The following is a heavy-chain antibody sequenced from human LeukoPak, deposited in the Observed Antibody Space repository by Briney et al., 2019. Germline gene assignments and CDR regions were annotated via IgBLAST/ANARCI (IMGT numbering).Heavy chain of an antibody. J-gene: IGHJ6*03. CDR1: GGSINNYY. V-gene: IGHV4-59*12. D-gene: IGHD3-22*01. CDR2: IYYTGST. Sequence: SETLSLTCTVSGGSINNYYWSWIRQPPGKGLEWIGYIYYTGSTNNNPSLKSRVTISVDTSKNQFSLKLSSVTAADTAVYYCARSIVVMGTYYYYMDVWGKGTTVTISS. CDR3: ARSIVVMGTYYYYMDV.